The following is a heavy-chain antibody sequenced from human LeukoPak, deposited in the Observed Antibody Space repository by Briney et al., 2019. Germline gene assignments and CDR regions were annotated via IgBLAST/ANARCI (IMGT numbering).Heavy chain of an antibody. CDR2: IKDDGSEK. V-gene: IGHV3-7*01. CDR3: ARESITGTFDAFDI. J-gene: IGHJ3*02. CDR1: GFTLGSFW. Sequence: GGSLRLSCAASGFTLGSFWMSWVRQAPGKGLEWVGNIKDDGSEKYYADSMKGRFTISRDNAKNSLYLQMNSLRAEDTAVYYCARESITGTFDAFDIWGQGTMVTVSS. D-gene: IGHD1-7*01.